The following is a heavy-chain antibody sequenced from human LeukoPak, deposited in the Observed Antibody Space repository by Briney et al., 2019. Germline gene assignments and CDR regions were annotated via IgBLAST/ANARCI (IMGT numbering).Heavy chain of an antibody. CDR2: INPNSGGT. D-gene: IGHD6-19*01. CDR1: GYTFTGYY. Sequence: ASVKVSCKASGYTFTGYYMHWVRQAPGQGLEWMGWINPNSGGTNYAQKFQGRVTMTRDTSISTAYMELSRLRSDDTAVYYCARDPPYSSGWCDYWGQGTLVTVSS. J-gene: IGHJ4*02. CDR3: ARDPPYSSGWCDY. V-gene: IGHV1-2*02.